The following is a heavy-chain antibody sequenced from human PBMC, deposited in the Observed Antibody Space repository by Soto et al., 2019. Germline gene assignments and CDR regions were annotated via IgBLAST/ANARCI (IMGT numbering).Heavy chain of an antibody. D-gene: IGHD6-25*01. CDR2: IYYSGNT. CDR1: GGSISNENYY. Sequence: PSETLSLTCTVSGGSISNENYYWNWIRQPPGKGLEWIGYIYYSGNTYYNPSLQSRLTISVDTSKNQFSLKLSSVTAADTAVYYCARLYLSGQRYSSAWAINGFDPWGQGTLVTVSS. J-gene: IGHJ5*02. V-gene: IGHV4-30-4*01. CDR3: ARLYLSGQRYSSAWAINGFDP.